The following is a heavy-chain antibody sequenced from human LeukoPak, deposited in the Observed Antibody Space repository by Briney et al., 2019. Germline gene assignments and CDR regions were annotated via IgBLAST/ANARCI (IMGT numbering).Heavy chain of an antibody. D-gene: IGHD3-16*02. CDR3: ARGGGYHIDY. CDR1: GGSISSYY. V-gene: IGHV4-59*01. Sequence: SETLSLTCTVSGGSISSYYWSWIQQPPGKGLEWIGYIYYSGSTNYNPSLKSRVTISVDTSKNQFSLKLSSVTAADTAVYYCARGGGYHIDYWGQGTLVTVSS. CDR2: IYYSGST. J-gene: IGHJ4*02.